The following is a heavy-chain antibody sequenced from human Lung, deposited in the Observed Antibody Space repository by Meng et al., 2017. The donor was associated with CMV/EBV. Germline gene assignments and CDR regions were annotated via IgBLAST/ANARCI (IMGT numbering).Heavy chain of an antibody. CDR1: GFTFSNYW. D-gene: IGHD5-18*01. Sequence: GESMKISCAASGFTFSNYWMSWVRQAPGKVLEWVANIKQNGNEKYYVDSVKGRFTISRDNAKNSLYLQMNSLRAEDTAVYYCARDWGYSYGTDWGQGTLVTVSS. CDR3: ARDWGYSYGTD. CDR2: IKQNGNEK. J-gene: IGHJ4*02. V-gene: IGHV3-7*01.